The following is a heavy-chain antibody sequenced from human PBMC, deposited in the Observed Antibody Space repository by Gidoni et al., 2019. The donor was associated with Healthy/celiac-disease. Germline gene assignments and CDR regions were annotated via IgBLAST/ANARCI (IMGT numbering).Heavy chain of an antibody. CDR2: IYWNDDK. D-gene: IGHD3-22*01. J-gene: IGHJ4*02. Sequence: QITLKESGPTLVKPTQTLPLTCTFSVFSLRTRGVGVGWIRQPPGKALEWLALIYWNDDKRYSPSLKSRLTITKDTSKNQVVLTMTNMDPVDTATYYCAHRATYYYDSSGSHYFDYWGQGTLVTVSS. CDR1: VFSLRTRGVG. CDR3: AHRATYYYDSSGSHYFDY. V-gene: IGHV2-5*01.